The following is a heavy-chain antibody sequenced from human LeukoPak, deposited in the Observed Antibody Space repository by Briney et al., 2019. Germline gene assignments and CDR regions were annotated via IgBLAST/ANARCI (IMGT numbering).Heavy chain of an antibody. J-gene: IGHJ3*02. V-gene: IGHV4-30-2*01. D-gene: IGHD4-17*01. Sequence: PSETLSLTCAVSGGSISSGGYSWSWIRQPPGKGLECIGYIYHTGSTYYNPSLKTGVTISVDKSNNQLSLRLSSVTAADTAVYYCAALRENAFDIWGQETMVTVYS. CDR1: GGSISSGGYS. CDR3: AALRENAFDI. CDR2: IYHTGST.